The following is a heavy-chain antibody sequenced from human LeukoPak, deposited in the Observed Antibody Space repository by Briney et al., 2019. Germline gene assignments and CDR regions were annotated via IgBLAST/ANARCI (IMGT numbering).Heavy chain of an antibody. D-gene: IGHD3-10*01. J-gene: IGHJ3*02. CDR1: GGSIRSNYY. V-gene: IGHV4-39*07. CDR2: IYYSGST. CDR3: ARVITMVRGVITKDDAFDI. Sequence: SETLSLTCTVSGGSIRSNYYWGWIRQPPGKGLEWIGSIYYSGSTYYNPSLKSRVTISVDTSKNQFSLKLSSVTAADTAVYYCARVITMVRGVITKDDAFDIWGQGTMVTVSS.